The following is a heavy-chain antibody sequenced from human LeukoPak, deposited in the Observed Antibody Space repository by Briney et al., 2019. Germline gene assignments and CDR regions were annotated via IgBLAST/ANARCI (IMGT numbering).Heavy chain of an antibody. CDR2: ISGDSRYI. CDR3: ARDPGTVADTYFDY. D-gene: IGHD6-19*01. J-gene: IGHJ4*02. Sequence: VGTLRLSPAASGFTLSSYKMNWVRQAPGKGLEWVSSISGDSRYIYYADSLKGRFTISRDNAKNSLHLQMNSLGAEDTAVYYCARDPGTVADTYFDYWGPGTLVTVSS. V-gene: IGHV3-21*01. CDR1: GFTLSSYK.